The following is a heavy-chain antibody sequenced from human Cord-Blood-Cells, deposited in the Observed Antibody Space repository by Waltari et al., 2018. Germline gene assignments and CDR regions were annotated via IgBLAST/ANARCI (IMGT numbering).Heavy chain of an antibody. CDR2: ISWNSGSI. CDR1: GFTFDDYA. Sequence: EVQLVESGGGLVQPGRSLRLSCAASGFTFDDYAMHWVRQAPGKGLEWVSGISWNSGSIGYADSVKGRFTISRDNAKNSLYLQMNSLRAEDTALYYCAKDIGGDIVLMVYAYWDQGTLVTVSS. CDR3: AKDIGGDIVLMVYAY. J-gene: IGHJ4*02. D-gene: IGHD2-8*01. V-gene: IGHV3-9*01.